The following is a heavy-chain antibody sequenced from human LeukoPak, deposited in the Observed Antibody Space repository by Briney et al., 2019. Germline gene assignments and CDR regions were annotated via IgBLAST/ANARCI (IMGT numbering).Heavy chain of an antibody. D-gene: IGHD3-22*01. J-gene: IGHJ4*02. Sequence: PGGSLRLSCAASGFTFSSYWMSWVRQAPGKGLEWVANIKQDGSEKYYVDSVKGRFTISRDNAKNSLYLQMNSLRAEDTAVYYCARAWGLYYYDSSGPYYFDYWGQETLVTVSS. V-gene: IGHV3-7*01. CDR2: IKQDGSEK. CDR3: ARAWGLYYYDSSGPYYFDY. CDR1: GFTFSSYW.